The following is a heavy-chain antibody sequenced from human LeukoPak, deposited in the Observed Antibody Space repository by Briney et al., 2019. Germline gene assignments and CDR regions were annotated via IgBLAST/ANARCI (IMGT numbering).Heavy chain of an antibody. Sequence: PGGSLRLSCAASGFTFSSYSMNWVRQAPGKGLEWVSSISSSSSYIYYADSVKGRFTISRDNAKNSLYLQMNSLRAEDMAVYYCARETNSSSWAWFDPWGQGTLVTVSS. CDR2: ISSSSSYI. J-gene: IGHJ5*02. V-gene: IGHV3-21*01. D-gene: IGHD6-13*01. CDR1: GFTFSSYS. CDR3: ARETNSSSWAWFDP.